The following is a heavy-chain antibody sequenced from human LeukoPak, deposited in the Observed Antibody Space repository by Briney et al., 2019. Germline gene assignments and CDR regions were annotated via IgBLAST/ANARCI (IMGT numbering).Heavy chain of an antibody. J-gene: IGHJ4*02. Sequence: GGSLRLSCAASGFTFSSFAMSWVRQAPGKGLEWVSGISGSGGSTYYAESVKGRFTISRDNSKNTLYLQMNSLRPEDSGFYYCARDGSDWGQGTLVTVSS. CDR2: ISGSGGST. CDR3: ARDGSD. CDR1: GFTFSSFA. D-gene: IGHD5-12*01. V-gene: IGHV3-23*01.